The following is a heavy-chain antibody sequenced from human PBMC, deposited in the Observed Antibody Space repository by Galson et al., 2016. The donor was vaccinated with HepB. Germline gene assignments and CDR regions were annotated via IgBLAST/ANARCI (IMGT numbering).Heavy chain of an antibody. CDR3: AKDPIQCGGDCTRASYYFDY. CDR2: IKQDGSEK. J-gene: IGHJ4*02. Sequence: SLRLSCAASGFTFSTYYMTWVRQPPGKGLEWVAGIKQDGSEKYYVDSVKGRFTISRDNSKNTPYLQMNSLRAEDTAVYYCAKDPIQCGGDCTRASYYFDYWGQGLLVTVSS. V-gene: IGHV3-7*05. D-gene: IGHD2-21*02. CDR1: GFTFSTYY.